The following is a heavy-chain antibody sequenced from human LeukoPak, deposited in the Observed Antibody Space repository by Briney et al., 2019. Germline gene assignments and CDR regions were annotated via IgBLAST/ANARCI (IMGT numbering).Heavy chain of an antibody. V-gene: IGHV3-66*01. CDR2: IYSGGST. Sequence: GGSLRLSCAASGFTISSNYMSWVRQASGKGLEWVSVIYSGGSTYYADSVKGRFTISRDNSKNTLYLQMNTLRVEDTAVYYCTRDLMDYDVSTGLHHYYMDVWGQGTTVTVSS. CDR1: GFTISSNY. CDR3: TRDLMDYDVSTGLHHYYMDV. D-gene: IGHD3-9*01. J-gene: IGHJ6*02.